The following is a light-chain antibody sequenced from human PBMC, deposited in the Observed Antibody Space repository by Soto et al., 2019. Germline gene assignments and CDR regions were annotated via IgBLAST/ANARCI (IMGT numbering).Light chain of an antibody. CDR1: QSISSW. CDR2: KAS. J-gene: IGKJ1*01. V-gene: IGKV1-5*03. Sequence: DIPMPQSPSTLYASVGDRVTITCRASQSISSWLAWYQQKPGKAPKLLVYKASSLESGVPSRFSGSGSVTEFTLTLSSLQPDDFATYYCQQYNTYSGTFGQGTKVEIK. CDR3: QQYNTYSGT.